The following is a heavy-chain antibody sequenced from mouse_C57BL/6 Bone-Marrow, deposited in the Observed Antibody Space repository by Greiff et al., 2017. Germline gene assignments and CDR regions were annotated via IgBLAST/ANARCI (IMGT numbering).Heavy chain of an antibody. J-gene: IGHJ3*01. CDR1: GFNIKDDY. Sequence: VQLQQSGAELVRPGASVKLSCTASGFNIKDDYMHWVKQRPEQGLEWIGWIDPENGDTEYASKFQGKATITADTSSNTAYLQLSSLTSEDTAVYYCTTPYGYPWFAYWGQGTLVTVSA. D-gene: IGHD2-2*01. V-gene: IGHV14-4*01. CDR2: IDPENGDT. CDR3: TTPYGYPWFAY.